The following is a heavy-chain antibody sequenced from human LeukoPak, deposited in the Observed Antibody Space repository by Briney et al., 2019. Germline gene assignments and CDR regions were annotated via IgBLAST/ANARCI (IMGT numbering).Heavy chain of an antibody. J-gene: IGHJ4*02. CDR2: IHPGDSNT. CDR3: ARHGGYESSGYFNY. D-gene: IGHD3-22*01. CDR1: GYKFSSYW. V-gene: IGHV5-51*01. Sequence: GESLKISCQGSGYKFSSYWIGWVRQMPGKGLEWMAIIHPGDSNTRYSPSFQGQVTISVDKSISTAYLQWSSLKASDTATYYCARHGGYESSGYFNYWGQGTLVTVSS.